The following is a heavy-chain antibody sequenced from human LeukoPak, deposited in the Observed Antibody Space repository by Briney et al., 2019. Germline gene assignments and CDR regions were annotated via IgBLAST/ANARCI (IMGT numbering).Heavy chain of an antibody. CDR1: GYTLTSYD. V-gene: IGHV1-8*01. CDR2: MNPTSGNT. D-gene: IGHD1-26*01. CDR3: ARGFPRPDIAGATLRTFDY. Sequence: GASVKVSCKASGYTLTSYDLNWVRQATGQGLEWMGWMNPTSGNTGYAQKFQGRVTMTRDTSISTAYMELNSLTSEDTAVYYCARGFPRPDIAGATLRTFDYWGQGTLVTVSS. J-gene: IGHJ4*02.